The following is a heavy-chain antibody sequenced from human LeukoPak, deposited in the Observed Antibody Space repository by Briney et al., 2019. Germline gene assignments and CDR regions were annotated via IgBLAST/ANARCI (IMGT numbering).Heavy chain of an antibody. Sequence: GGSLRLSCAVSGLTFSDYWMSWVRQALGKGLEWVANIKQEGREKNYVDSVKGRVTISRDNAKKSLYLQMNSLRAEDTAVYYCARGGVTTSSYWGQGTLVTVSS. CDR3: ARGGVTTSSY. V-gene: IGHV3-7*05. J-gene: IGHJ4*02. CDR2: IKQEGREK. D-gene: IGHD4-11*01. CDR1: GLTFSDYW.